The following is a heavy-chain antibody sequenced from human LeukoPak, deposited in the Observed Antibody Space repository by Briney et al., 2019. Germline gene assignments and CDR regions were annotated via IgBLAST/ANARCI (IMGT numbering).Heavy chain of an antibody. CDR2: ISYDGSNK. CDR3: ARDKEMSMANVDY. V-gene: IGHV3-30-3*01. CDR1: GFTFSSYA. D-gene: IGHD6-6*01. Sequence: PGGSLRLSCAASGFTFSSYAMHWVRQAPGKGLEWVAVISYDGSNKYYADSVKGRFTISRDNSKNTLYLQMNSLRAEDTAVYYCARDKEMSMANVDYWGQGTRVTVSS. J-gene: IGHJ4*02.